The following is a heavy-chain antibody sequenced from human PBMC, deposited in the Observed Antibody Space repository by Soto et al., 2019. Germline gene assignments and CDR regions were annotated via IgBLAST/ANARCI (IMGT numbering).Heavy chain of an antibody. CDR3: ARGSFAVAGTGDLAFDI. Sequence: SQTLSLTCAISGDSVSGNSAAWNWIRQSPSRGLEWLGRTYYRSRWYNDYAVSVKSRITVTPDTSKNQFSLHLNSVTPEDTAVYYCARGSFAVAGTGDLAFDIWGQGTMVTVSS. D-gene: IGHD6-19*01. J-gene: IGHJ3*02. V-gene: IGHV6-1*01. CDR1: GDSVSGNSAA. CDR2: TYYRSRWYN.